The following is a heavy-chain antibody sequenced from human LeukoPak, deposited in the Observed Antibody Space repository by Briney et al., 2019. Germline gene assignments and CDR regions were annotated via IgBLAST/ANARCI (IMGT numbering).Heavy chain of an antibody. CDR2: INPNSGGT. J-gene: IGHJ3*02. CDR1: GYTFTGYY. CDR3: ATVGPFGVVTYDAFDI. V-gene: IGHV1-2*02. D-gene: IGHD3-3*01. Sequence: ASVKVSCKASGYTFTGYYMHWVRQAPGQGLEWMGWINPNSGGTNYAQKFQGRATMTRDTSISTAYMELSRLRSDDTAVYYCATVGPFGVVTYDAFDIWGQGTMVTVSS.